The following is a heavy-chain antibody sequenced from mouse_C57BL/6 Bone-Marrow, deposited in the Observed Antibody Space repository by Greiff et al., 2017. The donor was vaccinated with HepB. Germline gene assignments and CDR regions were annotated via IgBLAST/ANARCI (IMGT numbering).Heavy chain of an antibody. D-gene: IGHD1-1*01. Sequence: VQRVESGAELVRPGASVKLSCKASGYTFTDYYINWVKQRPGQGLEWIARIYPGSGNTYYNEKFKGKATLTAEKSSSTSYMQLSSLTSEDSAVYFCARDDYYGSSTFDYCGQGTTLTVSS. V-gene: IGHV1-76*01. CDR2: IYPGSGNT. CDR1: GYTFTDYY. J-gene: IGHJ2*01. CDR3: ARDDYYGSSTFDY.